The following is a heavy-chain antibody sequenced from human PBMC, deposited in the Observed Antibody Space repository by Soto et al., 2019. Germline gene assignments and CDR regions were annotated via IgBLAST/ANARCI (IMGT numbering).Heavy chain of an antibody. CDR2: VYATGTT. CDR1: GGSISKFY. Sequence: QVQLQESGPGVVKPSETLSLSCTVSGGSISKFYWSWIRKTAGKGLEWMGRVYATGTTDYNPSLRGRVSMSVDISKKTFSLRLTSVTAADTGVYYCVRDGSKTLRDWFDPWGQGKSVTVSS. J-gene: IGHJ5*02. V-gene: IGHV4-4*07. CDR3: VRDGSKTLRDWFDP.